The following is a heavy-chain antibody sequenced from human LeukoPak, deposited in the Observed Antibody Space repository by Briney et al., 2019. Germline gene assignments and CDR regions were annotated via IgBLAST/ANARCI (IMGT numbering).Heavy chain of an antibody. CDR2: INHSGST. J-gene: IGHJ6*03. D-gene: IGHD2-2*01. Sequence: PSETLSLTCAVYGGSFSGYYWSWIRQPPGKGLEWIGEINHSGSTNYNPSLKSRVTISVDTSKNQFSLKLSSVTAADTAVYYCARGNQLPYYYYYYMDVWGKGTTVTVSS. V-gene: IGHV4-34*01. CDR1: GGSFSGYY. CDR3: ARGNQLPYYYYYYMDV.